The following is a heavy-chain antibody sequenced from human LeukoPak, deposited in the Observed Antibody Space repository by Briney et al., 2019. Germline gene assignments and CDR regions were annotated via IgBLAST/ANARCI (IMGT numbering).Heavy chain of an antibody. J-gene: IGHJ6*03. CDR1: GYTFISYY. V-gene: IGHV1-46*01. D-gene: IGHD6-13*01. Sequence: ASVKVSCKASGYTFISYYMHWVRQAPGQGLEWMGIINPSGGSTSYAQKFQGRVTMTRDTSTSTVYMELSSLRSEDTAVYYCARGGIAAAGNYYYYYMDVWGKGTTVTVSS. CDR3: ARGGIAAAGNYYYYYMDV. CDR2: INPSGGST.